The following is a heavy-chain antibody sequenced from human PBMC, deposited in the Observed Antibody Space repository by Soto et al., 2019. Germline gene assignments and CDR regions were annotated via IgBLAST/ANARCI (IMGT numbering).Heavy chain of an antibody. J-gene: IGHJ4*02. CDR1: GFTFSSYA. CDR2: ISGSGGST. V-gene: IGHV3-23*01. Sequence: PGGSLRLSCAASGFTFSSYAMSWVRQAPGKGLEWVSAISGSGGSTYYADSVKGRFTISRDNSKNTLYLQMNSLRAEDTAVYYCAKLMSSQFRPTLRGGTYFDYWGQGTLVTVSS. CDR3: AKLMSSQFRPTLRGGTYFDY. D-gene: IGHD1-1*01.